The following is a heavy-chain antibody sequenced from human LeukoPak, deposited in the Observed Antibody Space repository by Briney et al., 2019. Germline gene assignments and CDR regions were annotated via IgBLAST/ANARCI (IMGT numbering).Heavy chain of an antibody. V-gene: IGHV3-74*01. Sequence: GGSLRLSCAASGFTFSSYWMHWVGQAPGKGLMWVSHINSDGSSTNYADSVKGRFTISRDNAKNTLFLQMNSLRAEDTAVYYCATSRTFDYWGQGTLVTVSS. J-gene: IGHJ4*02. CDR1: GFTFSSYW. CDR2: INSDGSST. CDR3: ATSRTFDY.